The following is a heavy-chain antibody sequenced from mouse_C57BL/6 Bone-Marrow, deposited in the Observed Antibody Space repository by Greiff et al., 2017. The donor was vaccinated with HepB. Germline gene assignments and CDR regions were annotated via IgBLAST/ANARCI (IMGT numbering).Heavy chain of an antibody. Sequence: EVKLVESGGDLVQPGGSLSLSCAASGFTFTDYYMSWVRQPPGKALEWLGFIRNKANGYTTEYSASVKGRFTISRDNSQSILYLQMNALRAEDSATYYCARFSTVVFDYWGQGTTLTVSS. CDR2: IRNKANGYTT. CDR3: ARFSTVVFDY. CDR1: GFTFTDYY. D-gene: IGHD1-1*01. V-gene: IGHV7-3*01. J-gene: IGHJ2*01.